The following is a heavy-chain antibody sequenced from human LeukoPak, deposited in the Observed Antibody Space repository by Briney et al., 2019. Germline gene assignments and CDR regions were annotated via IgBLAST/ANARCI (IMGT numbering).Heavy chain of an antibody. V-gene: IGHV3-11*01. Sequence: EGSLRLSCAASGFTFSDYYTSWIRQAPGKGLEWVSYISSSGSTIYYADSVKGRFTISRDNAKNSLYLQMSSLRAEDTAVYYCARDPAGTPFNWFDPWGQGTLVTVSS. J-gene: IGHJ5*02. CDR3: ARDPAGTPFNWFDP. CDR2: ISSSGSTI. CDR1: GFTFSDYY. D-gene: IGHD2-2*01.